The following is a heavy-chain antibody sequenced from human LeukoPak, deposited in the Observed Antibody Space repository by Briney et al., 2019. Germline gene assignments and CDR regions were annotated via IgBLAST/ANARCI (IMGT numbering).Heavy chain of an antibody. CDR2: FDPEDGET. Sequence: ASVKVSCKVSGYTLTELSMHWVRQAPGKGLEWMGGFDPEDGETIYAQKFQGRVTMTEDTSTDTAYMELSSLRSEDTAVYYCATYSGSYYTFDYWGQGTLVTVSS. CDR1: GYTLTELS. J-gene: IGHJ4*02. V-gene: IGHV1-24*01. CDR3: ATYSGSYYTFDY. D-gene: IGHD3-10*01.